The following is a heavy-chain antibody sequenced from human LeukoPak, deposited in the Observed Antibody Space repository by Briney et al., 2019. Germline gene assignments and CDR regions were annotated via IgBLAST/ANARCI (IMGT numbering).Heavy chain of an antibody. Sequence: ASVKVSCKASGYTFTSYHINWVRQAAGQGLEWMGWVNPDSGDTGFAQKFQGRLTITTNTSARIAYMEMSGLTSEDTAVYYCTRDWTYWGPGTLVTVSS. V-gene: IGHV1-8*01. J-gene: IGHJ4*02. CDR3: TRDWTY. CDR1: GYTFTSYH. CDR2: VNPDSGDT. D-gene: IGHD1-1*01.